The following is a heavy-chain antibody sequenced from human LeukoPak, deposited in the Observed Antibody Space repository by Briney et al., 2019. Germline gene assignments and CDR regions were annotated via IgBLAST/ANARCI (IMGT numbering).Heavy chain of an antibody. V-gene: IGHV3-30*18. D-gene: IGHD3-10*01. CDR2: ISYDGSNK. CDR3: AKDVWFGELLGAFDI. J-gene: IGHJ3*02. CDR1: GFTFSSYG. Sequence: GSLRLSCAASGFTFSSYGMHWVRQAPGKGLEWVAVISYDGSNKYYADSVKGRFTISRDNSKNTLYLQMNSLRAEDTAVYYCAKDVWFGELLGAFDIWGQGTMVTVSS.